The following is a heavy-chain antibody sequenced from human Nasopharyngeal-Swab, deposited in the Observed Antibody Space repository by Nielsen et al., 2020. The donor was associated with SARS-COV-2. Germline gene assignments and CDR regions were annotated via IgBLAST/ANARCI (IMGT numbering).Heavy chain of an antibody. CDR3: ARDPIGAVAGPGGY. CDR2: IYSGGST. D-gene: IGHD6-19*01. J-gene: IGHJ4*02. Sequence: GESLKISCAASGFTVSSNYMSWVRQAPGKGLEWVSVIYSGGSTYYADSVKGRFTISRHNSKNTLYLQMNSLRAEDTAVYYCARDPIGAVAGPGGYWGQGTLVTVSS. V-gene: IGHV3-53*01. CDR1: GFTVSSNY.